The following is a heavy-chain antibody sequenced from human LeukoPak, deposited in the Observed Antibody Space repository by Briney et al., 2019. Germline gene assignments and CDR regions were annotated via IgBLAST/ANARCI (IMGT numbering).Heavy chain of an antibody. CDR2: IYWDDDK. CDR3: AKAGYGSGSYLRYYYYGMDV. J-gene: IGHJ6*02. V-gene: IGHV2-5*02. Sequence: SGPTLVKPTQTLTLTCTLSGLSLNAAGVGVGWIRQPPGKALEWLALIYWDDDKRYNPSLMTRLTITKDTSKNQVVLTVTNMDPVDTATYYCAKAGYGSGSYLRYYYYGMDVWGQGTTVTVSS. D-gene: IGHD3-10*01. CDR1: GLSLNAAGVG.